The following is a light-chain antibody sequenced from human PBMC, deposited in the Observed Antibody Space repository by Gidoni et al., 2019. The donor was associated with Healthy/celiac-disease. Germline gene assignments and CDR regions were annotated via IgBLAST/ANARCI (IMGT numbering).Light chain of an antibody. Sequence: DIQMTQSPSSRSASVGARVTITCRASQSISSNLNWYQQKPGKTPKLLIYAASSLQSGVPSRFSGSGSGTDFTLTISSLQPEDFATYYFQPSYSTPRTFGQXTKLEIK. CDR2: AAS. CDR3: QPSYSTPRT. CDR1: QSISSN. V-gene: IGKV1-39*01. J-gene: IGKJ2*01.